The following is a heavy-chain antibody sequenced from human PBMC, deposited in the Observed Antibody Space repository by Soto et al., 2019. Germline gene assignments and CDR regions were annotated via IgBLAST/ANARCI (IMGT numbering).Heavy chain of an antibody. Sequence: GGSLRLSCAASGFTFSDYYMSWIRQAPGKGLEWVSYISSSSSYTNYADSVKGRFTISRDNAKNSLYLQMNSLRAEDTAVYYCARYDDSSGLSDYWGQGTLVTVSS. J-gene: IGHJ4*02. CDR1: GFTFSDYY. D-gene: IGHD3-22*01. V-gene: IGHV3-11*06. CDR2: ISSSSSYT. CDR3: ARYDDSSGLSDY.